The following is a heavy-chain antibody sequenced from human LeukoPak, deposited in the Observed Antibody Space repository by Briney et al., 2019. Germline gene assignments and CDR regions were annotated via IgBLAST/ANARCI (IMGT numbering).Heavy chain of an antibody. CDR3: AREYPGTGSIGGPYYYGMDV. CDR2: IILIFGTA. D-gene: IGHD3/OR15-3a*01. J-gene: IGHJ6*04. CDR1: GGTFTSYV. V-gene: IGHV1-69*06. Sequence: GAAVSVSSRVSGGTFTSYVISWGGRAPGQGGEGMGGIILIFGTAYYAQKFHGTVTITADKSTSTAYMELSSLRSEDTAVYYCAREYPGTGSIGGPYYYGMDVWGKGTTVTVSS.